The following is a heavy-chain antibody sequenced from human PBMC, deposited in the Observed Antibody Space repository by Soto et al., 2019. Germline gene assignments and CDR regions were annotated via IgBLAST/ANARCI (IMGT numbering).Heavy chain of an antibody. Sequence: GGSLRLSCAASGFTFSNYAINWVRQSPGKGLEWVSVISGSVGSTYYADSVKGRFTISRDNSKNTLYLQMNSLRAEDTAVYYCARPAQWLVRDDAFDIWGQGTMVTVSS. CDR2: ISGSVGST. V-gene: IGHV3-23*01. D-gene: IGHD6-19*01. J-gene: IGHJ3*02. CDR3: ARPAQWLVRDDAFDI. CDR1: GFTFSNYA.